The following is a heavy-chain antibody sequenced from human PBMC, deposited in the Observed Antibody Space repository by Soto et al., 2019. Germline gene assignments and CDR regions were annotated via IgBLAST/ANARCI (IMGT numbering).Heavy chain of an antibody. CDR2: IYYSGST. V-gene: IGHV4-59*01. CDR1: GGSISREY. Sequence: SGTPSLTCTVSGGSISREYWSWIRQPPGKGLEWIGYIYYSGSTNYNPSLKSRVTIPVDTSKNQFSLKLSSVTAADTAVYYCARDVDYGDYHANYNCFDPWGLGTLVTVSS. J-gene: IGHJ5*02. CDR3: ARDVDYGDYHANYNCFDP. D-gene: IGHD4-17*01.